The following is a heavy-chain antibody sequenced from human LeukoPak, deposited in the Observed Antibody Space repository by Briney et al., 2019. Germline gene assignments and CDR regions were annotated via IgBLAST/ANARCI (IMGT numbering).Heavy chain of an antibody. CDR3: AGTMVVTPDYFDY. V-gene: IGHV4-61*02. CDR2: IYTSGST. J-gene: IGHJ4*02. Sequence: SQTLSLTFTVSGGSISSGSYYWSWIRQPAGKGLEWIGRIYTSGSTNYNPSLKSRVTISVDTSKNQFSLKLSSVTAADTAVYYCAGTMVVTPDYFDYWGQGTLVTVSS. CDR1: GGSISSGSYY. D-gene: IGHD4-23*01.